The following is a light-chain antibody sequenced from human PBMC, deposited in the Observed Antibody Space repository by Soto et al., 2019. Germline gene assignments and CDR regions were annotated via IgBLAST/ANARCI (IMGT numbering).Light chain of an antibody. Sequence: DIQMTQSPSSLSASAGDRVTITCRASQSISSYLNWYQQKPGKAPKLLIYAASSLQSGVPSRFSGSGSGTDFSLTISSLQPEDFATYYCQQTSSTPLTFGQGTKV. CDR3: QQTSSTPLT. V-gene: IGKV1-39*01. CDR1: QSISSY. CDR2: AAS. J-gene: IGKJ1*01.